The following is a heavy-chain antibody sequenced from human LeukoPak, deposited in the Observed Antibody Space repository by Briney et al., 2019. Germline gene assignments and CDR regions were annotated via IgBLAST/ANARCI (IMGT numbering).Heavy chain of an antibody. D-gene: IGHD2-2*01. V-gene: IGHV4-59*01. CDR3: ARFGVVVPAAMGYYYYYYMDV. CDR1: GGSISSYY. J-gene: IGHJ6*03. CDR2: IYYSGST. Sequence: PSENLSPTCTVSGGSISSYYWSWIRQPPGKGLEWIGYIYYSGSTNYNPSLKSRVTISVDTSKNQFSLKLSSVTAADTAVYYCARFGVVVPAAMGYYYYYYMDVWGKGTTVTVSS.